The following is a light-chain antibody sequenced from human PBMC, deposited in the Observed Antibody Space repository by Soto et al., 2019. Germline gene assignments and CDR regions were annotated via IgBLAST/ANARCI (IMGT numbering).Light chain of an antibody. J-gene: IGLJ2*01. CDR3: QSCDSSLTVV. CDR1: SSNIGAGYD. V-gene: IGLV1-40*01. Sequence: QSVLTQPPSVSGAPGQRVTISCTGSSSNIGAGYDVHWYQQVPGTAPKLLIYGNINRPSGVPDRFSGSKSGTSASLAITGLPADDEADYYRQSCDSSLTVVFGGGTKLTV. CDR2: GNI.